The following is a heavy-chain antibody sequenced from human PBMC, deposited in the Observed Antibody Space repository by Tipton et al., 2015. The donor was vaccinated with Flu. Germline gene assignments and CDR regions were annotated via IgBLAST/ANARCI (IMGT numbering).Heavy chain of an antibody. V-gene: IGHV3-7*01. CDR3: ASGASNGDSFG. Sequence: SLRLSCAASGFTFRNYWRTWVRQAPGKGLEWVANIKEDGSEKKYADSVKGRFTISRDNAENSLYLQMTSLRAEDTAVYSCASGASNGDSFGWGQGTLVTVSS. D-gene: IGHD2-15*01. CDR1: GFTFRNYW. J-gene: IGHJ4*02. CDR2: IKEDGSEK.